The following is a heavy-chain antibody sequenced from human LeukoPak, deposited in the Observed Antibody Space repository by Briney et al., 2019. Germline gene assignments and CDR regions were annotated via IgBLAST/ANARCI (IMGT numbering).Heavy chain of an antibody. CDR1: GYTFTGYY. J-gene: IGHJ4*02. CDR3: ARGRHTAMVDY. CDR2: INPNSGDT. Sequence: ASVKVSCKASGYTFTGYYMHWVRQAPGQGLEWMGWINPNSGDTNYAQKLQGRVTMTTDTSTSTAYMELRSLRSDDTAVYYCARGRHTAMVDYWGQGTLVTVSS. V-gene: IGHV1-2*02. D-gene: IGHD5-18*01.